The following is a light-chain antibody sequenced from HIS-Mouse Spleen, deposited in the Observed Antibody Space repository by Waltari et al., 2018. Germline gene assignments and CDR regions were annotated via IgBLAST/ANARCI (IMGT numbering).Light chain of an antibody. J-gene: IGLJ1*01. CDR2: DVS. CDR3: CSYAGSYTFPYV. CDR1: SSDVGGYTY. V-gene: IGLV2-11*01. Sequence: QSALTPPRSVSGSPGQSVTISCTGTSSDVGGYTYVSWYQQHPGKAPKLMIYDVSKRPSGVPDRFSGSKSGNTASLTISGLQAEDEADYYCCSYAGSYTFPYVFGTGTKVTVL.